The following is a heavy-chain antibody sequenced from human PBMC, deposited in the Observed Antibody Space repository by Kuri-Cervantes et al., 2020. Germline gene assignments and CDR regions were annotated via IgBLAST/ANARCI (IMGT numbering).Heavy chain of an antibody. D-gene: IGHD3-10*01. CDR1: GYTFTSYY. CDR2: INPSGGST. V-gene: IGHV1-46*01. Sequence: ASVKVSCKASGYTFTSYYMHWVRQAPGQGLEWMGIINPSGGSTSYAQKFQGRVTMTRDTSTSTAYMDLSSLRSEDTAVYYCAAVVSWGGGYYGSGDWYFDLWGRGTLVTVSS. J-gene: IGHJ2*01. CDR3: AAVVSWGGGYYGSGDWYFDL.